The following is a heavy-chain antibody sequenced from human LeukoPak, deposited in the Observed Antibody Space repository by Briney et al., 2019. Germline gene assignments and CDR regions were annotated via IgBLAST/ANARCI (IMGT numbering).Heavy chain of an antibody. CDR2: VSGDRGNI. CDR1: GFTFSSYA. D-gene: IGHD3-10*01. J-gene: IGHJ5*02. CDR3: VKAGLPRGANWFEP. Sequence: GGSLRLSCAASGFTFSSYAMSWVRQAPGKGLEWVSAVSGDRGNIYYADSVKGRFTISRDNSKNTLYLQMNSLRVEDTAIYYYVKAGLPRGANWFEPSGEGALVTVSS. V-gene: IGHV3-23*01.